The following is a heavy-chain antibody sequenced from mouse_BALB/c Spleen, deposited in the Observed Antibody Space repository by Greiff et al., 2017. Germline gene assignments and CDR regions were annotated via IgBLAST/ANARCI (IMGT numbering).Heavy chain of an antibody. D-gene: IGHD2-4*01. Sequence: EVKLVESGGGLVKPGGSLKLSCAASGFTFSSYAMSWVRQTPEKRLEWVATISSGGSYTYYPDSVKGRFTISRDNAKNTLYLQMSSLRSEDTAMYYCARQGDYPRYFDVWGAGTTVTVSS. J-gene: IGHJ1*01. V-gene: IGHV5-9-3*01. CDR1: GFTFSSYA. CDR2: ISSGGSYT. CDR3: ARQGDYPRYFDV.